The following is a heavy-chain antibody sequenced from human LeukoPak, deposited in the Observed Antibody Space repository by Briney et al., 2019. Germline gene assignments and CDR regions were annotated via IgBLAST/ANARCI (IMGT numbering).Heavy chain of an antibody. J-gene: IGHJ4*02. CDR3: AKTPSSGWSWRGDMYYFDY. V-gene: IGHV3-30*18. CDR2: ISDDGSNK. D-gene: IGHD6-19*01. CDR1: RFTFSNYA. Sequence: GGSLRLSCAASRFTFSNYAMHWVRQAPGKGLEWVAVISDDGSNKYYADSVKGRFTISRDNSKNTLYLQMNSLRAEDTAVYYCAKTPSSGWSWRGDMYYFDYWGQGTLVTVSS.